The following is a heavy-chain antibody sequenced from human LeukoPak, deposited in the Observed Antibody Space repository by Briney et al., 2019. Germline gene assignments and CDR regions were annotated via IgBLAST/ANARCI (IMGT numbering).Heavy chain of an antibody. CDR1: GFTFSSYW. CDR2: INTDGSST. CDR3: ASHDYGGNTDFDY. V-gene: IGHV3-74*01. D-gene: IGHD4-23*01. Sequence: GGSLRLSCAASGFTFSSYWMHWVRQAPGKGLVWVSRINTDGSSTSYADSVKGRFTISRDNAKNTLYLQMNSLRAEDTAVYYCASHDYGGNTDFDYWGQGTLVTVSS. J-gene: IGHJ4*02.